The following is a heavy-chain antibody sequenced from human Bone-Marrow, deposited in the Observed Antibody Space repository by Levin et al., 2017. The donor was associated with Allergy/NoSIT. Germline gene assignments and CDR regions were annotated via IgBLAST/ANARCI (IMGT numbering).Heavy chain of an antibody. CDR3: ARDLWEGYFDL. Sequence: GGSLRLSCAASGFTVSTNYMSWVRQAPGNGLEWVSVIYSDGTTHYADSVKGRFTISRDNSKNTLFLQMNSLRPEDTAMYFCARDLWEGYFDLWGRGTLVTVSS. D-gene: IGHD1-26*01. V-gene: IGHV3-66*01. CDR2: IYSDGTT. CDR1: GFTVSTNY. J-gene: IGHJ2*01.